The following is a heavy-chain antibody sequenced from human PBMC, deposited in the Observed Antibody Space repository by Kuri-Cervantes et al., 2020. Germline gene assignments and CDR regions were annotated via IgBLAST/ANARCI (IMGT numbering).Heavy chain of an antibody. CDR2: ISYDGSSK. Sequence: GESLKISCAASGFTFSSYGMHWVRQAPGKGLEWVAVISYDGSSKYYVDSVKGRFTISRDNSKNTLYLQMNSLRAEDTAVYYCARYGGNAISGWFDTWGQGTLVTVSS. CDR3: ARYGGNAISGWFDT. CDR1: GFTFSSYG. V-gene: IGHV3-30*03. J-gene: IGHJ5*02. D-gene: IGHD4-23*01.